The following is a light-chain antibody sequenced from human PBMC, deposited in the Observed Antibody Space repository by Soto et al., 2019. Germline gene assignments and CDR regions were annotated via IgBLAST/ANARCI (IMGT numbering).Light chain of an antibody. Sequence: QSALTQSASVSGSPGQSITISCTGTSSDVGPYNLVSWYQQHPGKAPKLLIYEVTGGPSGVSNRFSGSKSGNTAPLTISGLQADDEADYYCCSYAGPNTFVFGLGTKVTVL. CDR1: SSDVGPYNL. CDR3: CSYAGPNTFV. J-gene: IGLJ1*01. V-gene: IGLV2-23*02. CDR2: EVT.